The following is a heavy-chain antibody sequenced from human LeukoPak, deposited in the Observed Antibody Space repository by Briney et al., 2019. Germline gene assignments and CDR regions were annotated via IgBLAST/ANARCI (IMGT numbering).Heavy chain of an antibody. D-gene: IGHD3-10*01. CDR2: INPNSGGT. Sequence: GASVKVSCKASGYTFTGYYMHWVRQAPGQGLEWMGWINPNSGGTNYAQKFQGRVTMTRDTSISTAYMELSRLRSDDTAVYYCARDMSPIGVRGVISAFDIWGQGTMVTVSS. V-gene: IGHV1-2*02. CDR1: GYTFTGYY. CDR3: ARDMSPIGVRGVISAFDI. J-gene: IGHJ3*02.